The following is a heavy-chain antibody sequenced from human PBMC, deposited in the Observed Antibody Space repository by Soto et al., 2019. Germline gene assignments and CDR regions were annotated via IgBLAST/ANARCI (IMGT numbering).Heavy chain of an antibody. CDR2: IYYSGST. J-gene: IGHJ3*02. Sequence: QVQLQESGPGLVKPSETLSLTCTVSGGSISSYYWSWIRQPPGKGLEWIGYIYYSGSTNYNPSLKSRVTISVDTSKNQFSLKLSSVTAADTAVYYCARYRGYYGHDAFDIWGQGTMVTVSS. V-gene: IGHV4-59*01. CDR1: GGSISSYY. CDR3: ARYRGYYGHDAFDI. D-gene: IGHD3-3*01.